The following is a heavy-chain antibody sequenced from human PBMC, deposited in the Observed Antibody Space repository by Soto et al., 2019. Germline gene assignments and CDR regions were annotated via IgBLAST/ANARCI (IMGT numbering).Heavy chain of an antibody. CDR2: IFASGRT. V-gene: IGHV4-4*07. D-gene: IGHD4-17*01. Sequence: SFKSSGYTFSGKDRWSWVRQPAGKGLEWIGRIFASGRTNYNPSLQSRVTMSVDTSKNQFSLTMTSLAAADTAVYYCTRGTFETTAPFYWGQGIPVTVSS. J-gene: IGHJ4*02. CDR3: TRGTFETTAPFY. CDR1: GYTFSGKDR.